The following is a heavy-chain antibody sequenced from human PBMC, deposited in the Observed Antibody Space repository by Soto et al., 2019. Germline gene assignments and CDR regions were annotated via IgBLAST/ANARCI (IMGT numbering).Heavy chain of an antibody. CDR3: ARQRTSVVTQAYFDV. D-gene: IGHD2-21*02. CDR1: GDSISSGDHY. J-gene: IGHJ4*02. CDR2: IYYSGST. Sequence: PSETLSLTCTVSGDSISSGDHYWSWIRQPPGKGLEWIGYIYYSGSTYYNPSLKGRVSISVDTSKDQFSLKLKSVTAADTALYFCARQRTSVVTQAYFDVWGPGSLVTVSS. V-gene: IGHV4-30-4*01.